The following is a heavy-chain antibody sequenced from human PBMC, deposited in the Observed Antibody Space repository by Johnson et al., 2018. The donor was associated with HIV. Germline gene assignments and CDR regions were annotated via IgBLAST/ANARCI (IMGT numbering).Heavy chain of an antibody. Sequence: QVQLVESGGGVVQPGRSLRLSCAASGFTFSSYAIHWVRQAPGKGLEWVAVISYDGSNKYYADSVKGRFTISRDNSKNSLYLQMNSLRAEDTAVYYCARVPEGDDDAFDIWGQGTMVTVSS. D-gene: IGHD2-21*01. CDR2: ISYDGSNK. J-gene: IGHJ3*02. CDR1: GFTFSSYA. V-gene: IGHV3-30*04. CDR3: ARVPEGDDDAFDI.